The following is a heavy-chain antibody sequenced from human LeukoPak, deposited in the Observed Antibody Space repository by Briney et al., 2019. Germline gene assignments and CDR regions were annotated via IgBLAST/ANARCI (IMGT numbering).Heavy chain of an antibody. D-gene: IGHD5-24*01. CDR1: GYTFTSYD. V-gene: IGHV1-8*03. Sequence: ASVKVSCKASGYTFTSYDINWVRQATGQGLEWMGWMNPNSGNTGYAQKFQGRVTITRNTSISTAYMELSSLRSEDTAVYYCALHGFQEHYFDYWGQGTLVTVSS. J-gene: IGHJ4*02. CDR3: ALHGFQEHYFDY. CDR2: MNPNSGNT.